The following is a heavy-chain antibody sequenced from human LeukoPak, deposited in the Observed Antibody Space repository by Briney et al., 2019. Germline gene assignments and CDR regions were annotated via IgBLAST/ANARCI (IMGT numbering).Heavy chain of an antibody. V-gene: IGHV3-53*01. CDR2: IYSGGST. D-gene: IGHD2-2*01. Sequence: GGSLRLSCAASGFTVSSNYMSWVRQAPGKGLEWVSVIYSGGSTYYADSVKGRFTISRDNSKNTLYLQMNSLRAEDTAVYYCATHCSSTSCYAGYWGQGTLVTVSS. CDR3: ATHCSSTSCYAGY. CDR1: GFTVSSNY. J-gene: IGHJ4*02.